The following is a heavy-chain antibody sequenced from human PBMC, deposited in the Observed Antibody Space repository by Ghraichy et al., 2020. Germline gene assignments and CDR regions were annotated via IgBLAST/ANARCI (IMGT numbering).Heavy chain of an antibody. CDR2: VWSDGRTK. Sequence: LSLTCAASGFTFSNYGMNWLRQAPGKGLEWVAVVWSDGRTKYYADSVEGRFTISRDNSKNTVFMNMDSLRAEDTAVYYYATALAYFFEDWGQGTLVIVSS. CDR3: ATALAYFFED. V-gene: IGHV3-33*01. CDR1: GFTFSNYG. J-gene: IGHJ4*02.